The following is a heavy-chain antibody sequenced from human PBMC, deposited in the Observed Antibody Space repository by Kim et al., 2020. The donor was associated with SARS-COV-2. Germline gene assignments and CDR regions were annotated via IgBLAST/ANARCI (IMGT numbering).Heavy chain of an antibody. CDR3: AKDNNWNYVAFGWFDP. V-gene: IGHV3-43*01. D-gene: IGHD1-7*01. CDR2: ISWDGGST. J-gene: IGHJ5*02. CDR1: GFTFDDYT. Sequence: GGSLRLSCAASGFTFDDYTMHWVRQAPGKGLEWVSLISWDGGSTYYADSVKGRFTISRDNSKNSLYLQMNSLRTEDTALYYCAKDNNWNYVAFGWFDPWGQGTLVTVSS.